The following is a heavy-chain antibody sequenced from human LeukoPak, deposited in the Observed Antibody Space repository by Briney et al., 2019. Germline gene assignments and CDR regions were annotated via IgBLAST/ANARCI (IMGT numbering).Heavy chain of an antibody. CDR1: GGSFSGYY. CDR3: AREMYSSSWYWFDP. Sequence: PSETLSLTCAVYGGSFSGYYWSWIRQPPGKGLEWIGEINHSGSTNYNPSLKSRVTISVDTSKNQFSLKLSSVTAADTAVYYCAREMYSSSWYWFDPWGQGTPVTVSS. CDR2: INHSGST. V-gene: IGHV4-34*01. J-gene: IGHJ5*02. D-gene: IGHD6-13*01.